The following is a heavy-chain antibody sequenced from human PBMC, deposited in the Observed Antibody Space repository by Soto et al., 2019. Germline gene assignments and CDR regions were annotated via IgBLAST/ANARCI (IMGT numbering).Heavy chain of an antibody. CDR3: ARTRGNVVGLNLEDTYFDP. CDR1: GGSISTGDLS. D-gene: IGHD2-21*01. J-gene: IGHJ5*02. V-gene: IGHV4-31*03. Sequence: QVQLQASGPGLVKPSQTLSLTCTVSGGSISTGDLSWSWIRQHPGKGLEWIGDMYPSGSPYYNPSLKRRLTISVDPSKSQCSLRLSSVTAADTAVYYCARTRGNVVGLNLEDTYFDPWGQGTLVIVSS. CDR2: MYPSGSP.